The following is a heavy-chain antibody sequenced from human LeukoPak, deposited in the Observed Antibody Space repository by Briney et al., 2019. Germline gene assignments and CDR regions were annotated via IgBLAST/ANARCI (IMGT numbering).Heavy chain of an antibody. Sequence: PSETLSLTCTVSCGSISSSRYYWGWIRQPPGKGLEWIGRIYYSGSTDYNPSLKSRVTIAVDTSKNQFSLKLTSVTAADTAVYYCARLTDYWGQGTLVTVSS. J-gene: IGHJ4*02. CDR3: ARLTDY. V-gene: IGHV4-39*01. CDR1: CGSISSSRYY. CDR2: IYYSGST.